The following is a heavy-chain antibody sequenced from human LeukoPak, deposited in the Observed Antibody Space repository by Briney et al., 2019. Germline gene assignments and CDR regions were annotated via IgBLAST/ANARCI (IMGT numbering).Heavy chain of an antibody. V-gene: IGHV4-59*01. CDR2: TYYSGST. D-gene: IGHD2-2*03. CDR3: ARDLGYCSSTSCYGWFDP. Sequence: SETLSLTCTVSGGSISSYYWSWIRQPPGKGLEWIGYTYYSGSTNYNPSLKSRVTISVDTSKNQFSLKLSSVTAADTAVYYCARDLGYCSSTSCYGWFDPWGQGTLVTVSS. CDR1: GGSISSYY. J-gene: IGHJ5*02.